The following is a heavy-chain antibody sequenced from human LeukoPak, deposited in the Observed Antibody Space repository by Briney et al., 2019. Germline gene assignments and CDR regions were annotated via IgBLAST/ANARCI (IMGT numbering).Heavy chain of an antibody. CDR1: GFTFSDYA. J-gene: IGHJ4*02. V-gene: IGHV3-23*01. CDR3: ARTPYSGYEGYYFDY. D-gene: IGHD5-12*01. CDR2: ISGRGSST. Sequence: GGSLRLSCAASGFTFSDYAMTWVRQAPGKGLEWVSDISGRGSSTYYADPVKGRFTSSRDNSKNTLFLQMNSLRAEDTAVYYCARTPYSGYEGYYFDYWGQGTLVTVSS.